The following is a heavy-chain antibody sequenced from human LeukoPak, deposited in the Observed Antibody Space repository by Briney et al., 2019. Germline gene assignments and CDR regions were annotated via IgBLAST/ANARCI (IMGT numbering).Heavy chain of an antibody. CDR1: GDSVSSSNYY. V-gene: IGHV4-39*01. Sequence: PSETLSLTCTVFGDSVSSSNYYWAWFRQPPGKGLDWIGSLYYDGRTYYSPSLESRVTVSVDTSKNQFSLKLNSVTAADTAVYYCGRPNPDSSGYYGSFDPWGQGILVTVSS. J-gene: IGHJ5*02. D-gene: IGHD3-22*01. CDR3: GRPNPDSSGYYGSFDP. CDR2: LYYDGRT.